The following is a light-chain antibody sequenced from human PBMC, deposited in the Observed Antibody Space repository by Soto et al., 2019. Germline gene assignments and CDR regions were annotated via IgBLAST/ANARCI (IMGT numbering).Light chain of an antibody. CDR1: ESIRTW. CDR2: DAS. V-gene: IGKV1-5*01. Sequence: DIQMTQSPSTLSASIGDRVTITCRASESIRTWLAWYQHKPGKAPKFLIYDASSLESGVPSRFSGSGSGTEFTLTISNLQPDDFVTYFCQQYNNYPRTFGQGTKVDIK. J-gene: IGKJ1*01. CDR3: QQYNNYPRT.